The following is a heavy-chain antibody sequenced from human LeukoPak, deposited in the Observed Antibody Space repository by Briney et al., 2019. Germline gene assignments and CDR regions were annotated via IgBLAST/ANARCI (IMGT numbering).Heavy chain of an antibody. CDR1: GFTFSSSG. D-gene: IGHD3-3*01. V-gene: IGHV3-33*01. J-gene: IGHJ3*01. CDR2: IWYDGSNK. CDR3: ARWAPGRFLEWSL. Sequence: GGSLRLSCEASGFTFSSSGMHWVRQAPGKGLEWVAVIWYDGSNKYYADSVKGRFTISRDNFKNTLFLQMNSLRAEDTAVYYCARWAPGRFLEWSLWGQGTMVTVSS.